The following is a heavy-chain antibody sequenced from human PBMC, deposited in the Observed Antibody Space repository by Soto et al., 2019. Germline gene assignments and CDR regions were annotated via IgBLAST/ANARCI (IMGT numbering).Heavy chain of an antibody. D-gene: IGHD2-2*02. CDR1: GDSVSSNSAS. V-gene: IGHV6-1*01. Sequence: SQTLSLTCAISGDSVSSNSASWNWIRQSPSRGLEWLGRTYYRSKWYNDYAVSVKSRITINPDTSKNQFSLQLNSVTPEDTAVYYCARDGPYCSSTSCYTDGFDYWGQGTLVTVYS. J-gene: IGHJ4*02. CDR2: TYYRSKWYN. CDR3: ARDGPYCSSTSCYTDGFDY.